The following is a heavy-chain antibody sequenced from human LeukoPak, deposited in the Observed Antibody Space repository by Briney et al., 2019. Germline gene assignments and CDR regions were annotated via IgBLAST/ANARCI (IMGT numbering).Heavy chain of an antibody. D-gene: IGHD6-19*01. CDR2: IYHSGST. V-gene: IGHV4-30-2*01. CDR3: ARQQQWLGHNWFDP. Sequence: SETLSLTCAVSGGSISSGGYSWSWIRQPPGKGLEWIGYIYHSGSTYYNPSLKSRVTISVDRSKNQFSLKLSSVTAADTAVYYCARQQQWLGHNWFDPWGQGTLVTVSS. J-gene: IGHJ5*02. CDR1: GGSISSGGYS.